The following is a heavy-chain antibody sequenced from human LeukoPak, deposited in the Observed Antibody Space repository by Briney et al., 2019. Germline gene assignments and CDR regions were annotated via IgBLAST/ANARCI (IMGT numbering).Heavy chain of an antibody. V-gene: IGHV4-59*01. D-gene: IGHD4-11*01. Sequence: SETLSLTCAVYGGSFSGYYWSWIRQPPGKGLEWIGYIYYSGSTNYNPSLKSRVTISVDTSKNQFSLKLSSVTAADTAVYYCARYLAATVTTSYYYYYMDVWGKGTTVTVSS. CDR1: GGSFSGYY. CDR3: ARYLAATVTTSYYYYYMDV. J-gene: IGHJ6*03. CDR2: IYYSGST.